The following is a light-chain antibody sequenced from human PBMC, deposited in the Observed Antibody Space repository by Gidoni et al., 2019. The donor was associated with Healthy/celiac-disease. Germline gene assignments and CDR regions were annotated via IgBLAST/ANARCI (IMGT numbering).Light chain of an antibody. CDR1: QSLLHSNGYNY. V-gene: IGKV2-28*01. J-gene: IGKJ2*01. CDR3: MQALQTPRT. CDR2: LGS. Sequence: IVMTQSPLSLPVTPGEPASISCRSSQSLLHSNGYNYLDWYLQKPGQSPQLLSYLGSNRASGVPDRFSGSGSGTDFTLKISRVEAEDVGVYYCMQALQTPRTCGQGTKLEIK.